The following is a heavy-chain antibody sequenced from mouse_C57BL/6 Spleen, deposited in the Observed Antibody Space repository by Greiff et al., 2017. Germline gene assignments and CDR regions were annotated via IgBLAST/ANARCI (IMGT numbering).Heavy chain of an antibody. J-gene: IGHJ1*03. CDR1: GYTFTTYP. CDR3: ARAITTVVEDWYFDV. D-gene: IGHD1-1*01. CDR2: FHPYNDDT. Sequence: VKLVESGAELVKPGASVKMSCKASGYTFTTYPIEWMKQNHGKSLEWIGNFHPYNDDTKYNEKFKGKATLTVEKSSSTVYLELSRLTSDDSAVYYCARAITTVVEDWYFDVWGTGTTVTVSS. V-gene: IGHV1-47*01.